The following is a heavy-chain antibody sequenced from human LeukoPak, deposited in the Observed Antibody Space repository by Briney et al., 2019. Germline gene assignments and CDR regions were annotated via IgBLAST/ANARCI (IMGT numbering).Heavy chain of an antibody. CDR2: ISDSGGRI. CDR1: GFTFSTYA. Sequence: PGGSLRLSCAASGFTFSTYAMTWVRPAPGKGLEWVSGISDSGGRIYYAESVKGRFTISRDNSKNTLYLQMNSLRAEDTAVYYCAGSTLKRGGASYFDLWGQGTLVTVSS. D-gene: IGHD2-21*01. J-gene: IGHJ4*02. CDR3: AGSTLKRGGASYFDL. V-gene: IGHV3-23*01.